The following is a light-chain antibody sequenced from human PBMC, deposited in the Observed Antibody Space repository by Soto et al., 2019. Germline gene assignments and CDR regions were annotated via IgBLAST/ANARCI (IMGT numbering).Light chain of an antibody. CDR1: SSNIGNNY. CDR2: ENN. V-gene: IGLV1-51*02. CDR3: GTWDSSLSFGV. Sequence: SVLTQPPSVSAAPGQKVTISCSGSSSNIGNNYVSWYQQLPGTAPKLLIYENNKRPSGIPDRFSGSKSGTSATLGITGLQTGDEADYYCGTWDSSLSFGVFGGGTKVTVL. J-gene: IGLJ3*02.